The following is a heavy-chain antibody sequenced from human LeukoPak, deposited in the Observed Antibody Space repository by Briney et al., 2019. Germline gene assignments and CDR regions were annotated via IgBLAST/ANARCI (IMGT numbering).Heavy chain of an antibody. V-gene: IGHV3-30-3*01. D-gene: IGHD2-2*02. J-gene: IGHJ4*02. CDR1: GFTFSSYA. CDR2: TSYDGNNK. Sequence: GGSLRLSCAASGFTFSSYAIHWVRQAPGKGLDWVAVTSYDGNNKYYADSVKGRFTISRDNSKNTLYLQMNSLRAEDTAVYYCARDPGYCSSTSCYKFFGYWGQGTLVTVSS. CDR3: ARDPGYCSSTSCYKFFGY.